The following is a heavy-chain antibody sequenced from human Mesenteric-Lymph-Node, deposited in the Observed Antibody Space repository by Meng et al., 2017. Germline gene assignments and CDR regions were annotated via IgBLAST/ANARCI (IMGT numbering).Heavy chain of an antibody. CDR1: GGSFSGYY. CDR2: INHSGIT. CDR3: ARGDQFFGY. V-gene: IGHV4-34*01. J-gene: IGHJ4*02. Sequence: SETLSLTCAVYGGSFSGYYWSWIRQPPGKGLEWIGEINHSGITNYNPSLKSRVTISVDTSKNQFSLNLRYVTAADTAVYYCARGDQFFGYWGQGMLVTVSS. D-gene: IGHD5-24*01.